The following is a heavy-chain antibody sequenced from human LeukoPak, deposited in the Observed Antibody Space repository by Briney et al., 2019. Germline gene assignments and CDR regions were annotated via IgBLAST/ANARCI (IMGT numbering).Heavy chain of an antibody. V-gene: IGHV4-30-4*08. CDR2: IYYSGDA. J-gene: IGHJ4*02. Sequence: PSQTLSLTCTVSGGSISSGDYYWSWIRQPPGKGLEWIGYIYYSGDAYYNPSLKSRLIISVDTSKNQFSLKLSSVTAADTAVYYCAREVVGATRYDYWGQGTLVTVSS. CDR1: GGSISSGDYY. CDR3: AREVVGATRYDY. D-gene: IGHD1-26*01.